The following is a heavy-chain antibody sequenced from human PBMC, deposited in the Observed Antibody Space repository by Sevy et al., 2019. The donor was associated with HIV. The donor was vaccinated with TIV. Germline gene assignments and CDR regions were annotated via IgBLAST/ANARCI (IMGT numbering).Heavy chain of an antibody. J-gene: IGHJ4*02. CDR2: IHPNSGDT. V-gene: IGHV1-2*02. Sequence: ASVKVSCKASGYTFTGYYIHWVRQAPGQGLEWMGWIHPNSGDTTSAQKFQGRVTMTRDTSNGTAFMELGRLRFDDTAMYYCMRGRVIGTRDDTFLADYWGQGTLVTVSS. CDR1: GYTFTGYY. D-gene: IGHD3-10*01. CDR3: MRGRVIGTRDDTFLADY.